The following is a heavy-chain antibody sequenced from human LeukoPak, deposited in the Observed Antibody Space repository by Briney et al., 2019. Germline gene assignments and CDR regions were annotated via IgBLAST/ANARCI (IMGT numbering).Heavy chain of an antibody. D-gene: IGHD2-15*01. Sequence: SETLSLTCTVSGGSISSYYWSWIRQPPGKGLEWIGEINHSGSTNYNPSLKSRVTISVDTSKNQFSLKLSSVTAADTAVYYCASTGPGRGYYYYYYMDVWGKGTTVTVSS. CDR3: ASTGPGRGYYYYYYMDV. V-gene: IGHV4-34*01. CDR2: INHSGST. J-gene: IGHJ6*03. CDR1: GGSISSYY.